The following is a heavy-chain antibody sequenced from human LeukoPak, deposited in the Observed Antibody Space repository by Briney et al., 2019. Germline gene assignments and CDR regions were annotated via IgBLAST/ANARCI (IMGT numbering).Heavy chain of an antibody. D-gene: IGHD3-10*02. J-gene: IGHJ4*02. CDR3: ARGEIGVYYVAN. V-gene: IGHV3-74*01. CDR1: GFTFTNYW. CDR2: ISADASGT. Sequence: GGSLRLSCAASGFTFTNYWMHWLRQAPGKGLVWVSRISADASGTKYAESVRGRFTISRDNAKNILYLQMNSLSAEDTAIYYCARGEIGVYYVANWGQGTLVTDSS.